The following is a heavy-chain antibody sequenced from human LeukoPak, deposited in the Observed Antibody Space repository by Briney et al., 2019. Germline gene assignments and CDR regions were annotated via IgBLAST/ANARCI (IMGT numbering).Heavy chain of an antibody. CDR2: INGDGNSI. CDR3: ARGKSGSYGLEDY. J-gene: IGHJ4*01. CDR1: GFTFSSYW. V-gene: IGHV3-74*01. Sequence: GGSLRLSCAASGFTFSSYWMHWVRQAPGKGLVWVSRINGDGNSINYADSVRGRFAISRDNAKNTLYLQMNSLRAEDTAVYYCARGKSGSYGLEDYLGHGTLVTVSS. D-gene: IGHD1-26*01.